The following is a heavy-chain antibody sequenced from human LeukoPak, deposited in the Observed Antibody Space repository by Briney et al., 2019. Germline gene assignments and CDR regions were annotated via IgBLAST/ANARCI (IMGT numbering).Heavy chain of an antibody. V-gene: IGHV3-7*01. CDR1: GFTFSSYW. J-gene: IGHJ4*02. Sequence: PGGPLRLSCAASGFTFSSYWMSWVRQAPGKGLEWVANIKQDGSEKYYVDSVKGRFTISRDNAKNSLYLQMNSLRTEDTAVYYCARGRGSWYGVYFDYWGQGTLVSVSS. CDR3: ARGRGSWYGVYFDY. D-gene: IGHD6-13*01. CDR2: IKQDGSEK.